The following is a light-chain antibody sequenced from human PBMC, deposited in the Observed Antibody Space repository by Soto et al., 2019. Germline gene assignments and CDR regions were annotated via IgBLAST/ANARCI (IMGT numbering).Light chain of an antibody. CDR1: QNVGSTN. Sequence: ELVLTQFPGTLSLSPGESATLSCRASQNVGSTNLAWYQQKPGQAPRLLIYGASSRATGIEDRFSGGGSGTEFTLTIRRLEPEDFAVYYCQQYGNSRTCGQGTKVDIK. CDR2: GAS. V-gene: IGKV3-20*01. J-gene: IGKJ1*01. CDR3: QQYGNSRT.